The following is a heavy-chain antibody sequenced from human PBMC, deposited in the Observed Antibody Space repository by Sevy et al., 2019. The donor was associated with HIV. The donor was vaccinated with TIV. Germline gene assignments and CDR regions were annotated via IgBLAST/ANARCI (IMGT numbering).Heavy chain of an antibody. V-gene: IGHV3-9*01. CDR1: GSTLDAYS. J-gene: IGHJ4*02. CDR3: AKDRSYGANSFDY. CDR2: ISWNIGTI. D-gene: IGHD4-17*01. Sequence: GGSLRLSCAASGSTLDAYSMHWVRQAQGKGREWASVISWNIGTIGYADSVKGRFTISRDNAKNSLYLRINILRAEDTALYYCAKDRSYGANSFDYWCQGTLVTVSS.